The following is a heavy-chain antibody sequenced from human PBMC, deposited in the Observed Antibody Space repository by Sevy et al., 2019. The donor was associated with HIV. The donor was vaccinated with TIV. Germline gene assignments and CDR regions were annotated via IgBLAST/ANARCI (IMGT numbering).Heavy chain of an antibody. CDR3: ARSYIFEYSSPYFDY. CDR2: IKQDGSEK. J-gene: IGHJ4*02. D-gene: IGHD6-6*01. V-gene: IGHV3-7*01. CDR1: GFTFSSYW. Sequence: GGSLRLSCAATGFTFSSYWMSWVRQAPGKGLEWVANIKQDGSEKYYVDSVKGRFTISRDNAKNSLYLQMNSLRAEDTAVYYCARSYIFEYSSPYFDYWGQGTLVTVSS.